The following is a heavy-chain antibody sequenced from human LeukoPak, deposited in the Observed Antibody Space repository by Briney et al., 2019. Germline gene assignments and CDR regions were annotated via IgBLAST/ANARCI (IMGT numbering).Heavy chain of an antibody. J-gene: IGHJ4*02. CDR2: IYSGGST. V-gene: IGHV3-53*01. D-gene: IGHD2-8*02. CDR3: ATYRQVLLPFES. CDR1: GFTVSSNY. Sequence: GGSLRLSCAASGFTVSSNYMSWVRQAPGKGLEWVSLIYSGGSTYYADSVKGRFTISGDNSKSTLSLQMNSLRAEDTAIYYCATYRQVLLPFESWGQGTLVTVSS.